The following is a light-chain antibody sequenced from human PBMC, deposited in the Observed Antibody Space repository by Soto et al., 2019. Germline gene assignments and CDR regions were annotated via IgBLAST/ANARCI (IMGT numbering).Light chain of an antibody. J-gene: IGKJ4*01. CDR3: QQYIRWPLT. Sequence: EIVMTQSPATVSVSPWEMATLSCMASQSVSSNLAWYQQKPGQAPSLLIYGASTRATGTPARFSGSGSGTEFTLTISSLQSEDFAVYYCQQYIRWPLTFGGGTKVDIK. V-gene: IGKV3-15*01. CDR2: GAS. CDR1: QSVSSN.